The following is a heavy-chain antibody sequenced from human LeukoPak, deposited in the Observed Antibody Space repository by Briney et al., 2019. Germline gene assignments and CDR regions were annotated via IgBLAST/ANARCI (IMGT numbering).Heavy chain of an antibody. CDR1: GYSISSGYY. D-gene: IGHD3-22*01. Sequence: SETLSLTCAVSGYSISSGYYWGWIRQPPGKGLEWIGSIYHSGSTYYNPSLKSRVTISVDTSKNQFSLKLSSVTAADTAVYYCAADDYDGSGYYRPYFDYWGQGTLVTVSS. J-gene: IGHJ4*02. V-gene: IGHV4-38-2*01. CDR3: AADDYDGSGYYRPYFDY. CDR2: IYHSGST.